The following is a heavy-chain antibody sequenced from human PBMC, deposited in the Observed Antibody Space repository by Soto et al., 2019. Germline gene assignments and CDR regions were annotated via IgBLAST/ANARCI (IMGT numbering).Heavy chain of an antibody. D-gene: IGHD6-6*01. CDR1: GFTFSSYA. Sequence: EVQLLESGGGLVQPGGSLRLSCAASGFTFSSYAMSWVRQAPGKGLEWVSAISGSGGSTYYADSVKGQFTISRDNSKNTLYLQMNSLRAEDTAVYYCAKDLLEYSSSSFANYCMDVWGQGTTVTVSS. V-gene: IGHV3-23*01. CDR2: ISGSGGST. J-gene: IGHJ6*02. CDR3: AKDLLEYSSSSFANYCMDV.